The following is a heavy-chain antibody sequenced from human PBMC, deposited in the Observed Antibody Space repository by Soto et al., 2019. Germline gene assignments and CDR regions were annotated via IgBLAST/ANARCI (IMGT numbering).Heavy chain of an antibody. Sequence: SETLSLTCTVSGGSISSGDYYWSWIRQPPGKGLEWIGYIYYSGSTYYNPSLKSRVTISVDTSKNQFSLKLSSVTAADTAVYYCARDTRYGGFDYWGQGTLVTVSS. CDR1: GGSISSGDYY. D-gene: IGHD4-17*01. CDR2: IYYSGST. V-gene: IGHV4-30-4*01. CDR3: ARDTRYGGFDY. J-gene: IGHJ4*02.